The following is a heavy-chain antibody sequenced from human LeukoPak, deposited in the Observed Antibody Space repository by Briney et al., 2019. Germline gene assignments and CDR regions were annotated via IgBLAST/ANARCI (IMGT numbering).Heavy chain of an antibody. CDR1: GFIFRNYW. J-gene: IGHJ4*02. V-gene: IGHV3-7*04. Sequence: GGSLRLSCVVSGFIFRNYWMNWVRQAPGKGPEWVANIKEDGSAKYYVDSVKGRCTISRDNSKDTLSLQMNTLRIDDTALYYCAKDLGLGVVAGGPGAIDHWGQGTLVTVSS. CDR2: IKEDGSAK. D-gene: IGHD3-16*01. CDR3: AKDLGLGVVAGGPGAIDH.